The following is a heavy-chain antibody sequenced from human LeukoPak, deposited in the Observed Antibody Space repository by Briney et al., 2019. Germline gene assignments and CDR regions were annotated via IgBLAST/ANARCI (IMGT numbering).Heavy chain of an antibody. Sequence: SETLSLTCTVSGASISSFHWTWIRQPAGKGLEWIGLIYSSGGTIYNPSLKSRVAMSVDMTKNQLSLKLSSVTAADTAMYYCARKDGDYWGQGTLVTVSS. V-gene: IGHV4-4*07. CDR3: ARKDGDY. CDR1: GASISSFH. J-gene: IGHJ4*02. CDR2: IYSSGGT.